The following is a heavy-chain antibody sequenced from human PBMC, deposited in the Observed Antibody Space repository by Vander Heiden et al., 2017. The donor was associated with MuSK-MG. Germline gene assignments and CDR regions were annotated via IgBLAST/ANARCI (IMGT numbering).Heavy chain of an antibody. CDR2: INHSGST. J-gene: IGHJ4*02. CDR3: AGSMVVTAIRIFDY. V-gene: IGHV4-34*01. Sequence: QVQLQQWGAGLLKPSETLSLTCAVYGGSFSAYYWTWYRQPPGKGLGWIGEINHSGSTNYNPSLKSRVTISVDTSKNQFSLNLSSVTAADTAVYYCAGSMVVTAIRIFDYWGQGTLVTVSS. CDR1: GGSFSAYY. D-gene: IGHD2-21*02.